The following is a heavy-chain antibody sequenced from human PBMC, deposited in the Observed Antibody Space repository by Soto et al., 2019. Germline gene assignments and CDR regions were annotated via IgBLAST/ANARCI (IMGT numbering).Heavy chain of an antibody. D-gene: IGHD6-13*01. CDR2: TYYRSKWYN. Sequence: SQTLSLTCAISGDSVSSNSAAWNWIRQSPSRGLEWLGRTYYRSKWYNDYVVSVKSRITINPDTSKNQFSLQLNSVTPEDTAVYYCARELVPLFYYYYGMDGWGQGTTVTVSS. CDR1: GDSVSSNSAA. CDR3: ARELVPLFYYYYGMDG. J-gene: IGHJ6*01. V-gene: IGHV6-1*01.